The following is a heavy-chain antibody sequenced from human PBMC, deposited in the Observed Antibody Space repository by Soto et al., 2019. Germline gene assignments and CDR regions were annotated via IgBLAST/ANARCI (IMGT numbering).Heavy chain of an antibody. CDR2: IYYSGST. J-gene: IGHJ5*02. Sequence: SETLSLTCTVSGGSISSGGYYWSWIRQHPGKGLEWIGYIYYSGSTYYNPSLKSRVTISVDTSKNQFSLKLSSVTAADTAVYYCARAIPVVVVAATGDWFDPWGQGTLVTVSS. CDR3: ARAIPVVVVAATGDWFDP. D-gene: IGHD2-15*01. V-gene: IGHV4-31*03. CDR1: GGSISSGGYY.